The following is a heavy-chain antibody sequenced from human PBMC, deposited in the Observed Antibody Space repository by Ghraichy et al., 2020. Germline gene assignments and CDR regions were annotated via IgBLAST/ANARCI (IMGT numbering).Heavy chain of an antibody. CDR3: ARDEHYYTSGSLPDY. Sequence: ASMKVSCKASGYRFTSYGVSWVRQAPGQGLEWMAWISAYNGNTNYAQKFQGRVTMTTDTSTSTAYMELRSLRSDDTAVYYCARDEHYYTSGSLPDYWGQGTLVTVSS. V-gene: IGHV1-18*01. CDR2: ISAYNGNT. D-gene: IGHD3-10*01. CDR1: GYRFTSYG. J-gene: IGHJ4*02.